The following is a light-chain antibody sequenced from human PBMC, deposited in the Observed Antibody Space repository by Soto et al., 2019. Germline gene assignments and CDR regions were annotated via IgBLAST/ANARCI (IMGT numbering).Light chain of an antibody. CDR3: QQYNNWPPWT. CDR2: GAS. CDR1: QSVSNN. V-gene: IGKV3-15*01. Sequence: EIVMTQSPATLSVSPGERVTLSCRASQSVSNNLAWYQHKPGQAPSLLIYGASNRATGIPARFSGSGSGTDFTLTISSLQSEDFVVYYCQQYNNWPPWTFGQGTKVEIK. J-gene: IGKJ1*01.